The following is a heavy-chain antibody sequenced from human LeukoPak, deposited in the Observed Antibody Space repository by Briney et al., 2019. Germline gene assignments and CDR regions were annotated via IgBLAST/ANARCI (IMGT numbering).Heavy chain of an antibody. CDR3: ARFRRLGSGWDLDY. V-gene: IGHV3-7*01. D-gene: IGHD6-19*01. CDR2: INQDGSEK. CDR1: GFTFTTYY. Sequence: PGGSLRLSCVASGFTFTTYYMSWVRQAPGKGLAWVANINQDGSEKYYVDSVKGRFTISRDNARNSLHLQMNSPRADDTAVYYCARFRRLGSGWDLDYWGQGTLVTVSS. J-gene: IGHJ4*02.